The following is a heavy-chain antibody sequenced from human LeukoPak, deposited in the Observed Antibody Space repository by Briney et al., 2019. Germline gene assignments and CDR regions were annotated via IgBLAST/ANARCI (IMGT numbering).Heavy chain of an antibody. CDR1: GGSLSGYY. D-gene: IGHD2-2*02. CDR3: ARDPHCSSTSCYTAAFDI. J-gene: IGHJ3*02. CDR2: IYYSGST. Sequence: PLETLSLSCTVSGGSLSGYYCSWIRQPPGKGLEWIGYIYYSGSTNYNPSLTSRLTISVDTSKNQFSLTLSSVTAADTAVYYCARDPHCSSTSCYTAAFDIWGQGTMVTVSS. V-gene: IGHV4-59*01.